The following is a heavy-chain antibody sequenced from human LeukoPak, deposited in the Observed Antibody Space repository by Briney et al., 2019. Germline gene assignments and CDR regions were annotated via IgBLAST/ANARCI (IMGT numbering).Heavy chain of an antibody. CDR1: GYTFTGYY. CDR3: ARGPVAVAATNNWFDP. D-gene: IGHD2-15*01. Sequence: GASVKVSCKASGYTFTGYYMHWVRQAPGQGLEWMGWINPNSGGTNYAQKFQGWVTMTRDTSISTAYMELSRLRSDDTAVYYCARGPVAVAATNNWFDPWGQGTLVTVSS. V-gene: IGHV1-2*04. J-gene: IGHJ5*02. CDR2: INPNSGGT.